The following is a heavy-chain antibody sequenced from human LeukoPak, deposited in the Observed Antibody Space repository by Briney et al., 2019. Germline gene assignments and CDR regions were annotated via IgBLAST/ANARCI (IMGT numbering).Heavy chain of an antibody. J-gene: IGHJ4*02. V-gene: IGHV3-74*01. CDR2: IKSDGSWT. D-gene: IGHD5-12*01. CDR3: VRDGDTYDFDL. CDR1: GFSIRGYW. Sequence: GGSLRLSCAASGFSIRGYWMHWVRQAPGKGLMWVSRIKSDGSWTNYADSVRGRFTISRDNAKNTLFLQMVGLRAEDTAIYYCVRDGDTYDFDLWGQGILVTVSS.